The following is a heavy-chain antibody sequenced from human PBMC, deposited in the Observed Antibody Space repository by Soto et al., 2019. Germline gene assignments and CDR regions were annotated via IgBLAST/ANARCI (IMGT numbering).Heavy chain of an antibody. CDR3: ARDPLYYDILTGYYSGDAFDI. CDR2: ISAYNGNT. CDR1: GYTFTSYG. V-gene: IGHV1-18*01. Sequence: VKVSCKASGYTFTSYGISWVRQAPGQGLEWMGWISAYNGNTNYAQKLQGRVTMTTDTSTSTAYMELRSLRSDDTAVYYCARDPLYYDILTGYYSGDAFDIWGQGTMVTVSS. J-gene: IGHJ3*02. D-gene: IGHD3-9*01.